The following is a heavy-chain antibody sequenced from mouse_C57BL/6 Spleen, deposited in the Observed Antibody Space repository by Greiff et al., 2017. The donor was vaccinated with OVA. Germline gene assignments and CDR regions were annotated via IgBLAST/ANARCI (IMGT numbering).Heavy chain of an antibody. CDR1: GYAFSSYW. J-gene: IGHJ4*01. CDR2: IYPGDGDT. Sequence: QVQLQQSGAELVKPGASVKISCKASGYAFSSYWMNWVKQGPGKGLEWIGQIYPGDGDTNYNGKFKGKATLTADKSSSTAYMQLSSLTSEDSAVYFCGRSGRGHGYLEGFYARDYGGQGTSATVSS. V-gene: IGHV1-80*01. D-gene: IGHD2-3*01. CDR3: GRSGRGHGYLEGFYARDY.